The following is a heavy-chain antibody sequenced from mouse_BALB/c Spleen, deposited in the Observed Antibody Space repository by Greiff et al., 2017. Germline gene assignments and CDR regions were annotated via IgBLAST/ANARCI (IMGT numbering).Heavy chain of an antibody. J-gene: IGHJ2*01. CDR1: GYAFSSYW. V-gene: IGHV1-80*01. CDR2: IYPGDGDT. Sequence: VQLQQPGAELVRPGSSVKISCKASGYAFSSYWMNWVKQRPGQGLEWIGQIYPGDGDTNYNGKFKGKATLTADKSSSTAYMQLSSLTSEDSAVYFCARWGKVDYWGQGTTRTVSS. CDR3: ARWGKVDY. D-gene: IGHD2-1*01.